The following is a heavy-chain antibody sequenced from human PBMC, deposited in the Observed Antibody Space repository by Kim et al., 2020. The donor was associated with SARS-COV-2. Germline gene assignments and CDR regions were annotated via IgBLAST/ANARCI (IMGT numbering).Heavy chain of an antibody. V-gene: IGHV1-3*01. Sequence: ASVKVSCKASGYTFTSYAMHWVRQAPGQRLEWMGWINAGNGNTKYSQKFQGRVTITRDTSASTAYMELSSLRSEDTAVYYCASYPPPDSSGWYWSMDYWGQGTLVTVSS. CDR2: INAGNGNT. J-gene: IGHJ4*02. CDR1: GYTFTSYA. D-gene: IGHD6-19*01. CDR3: ASYPPPDSSGWYWSMDY.